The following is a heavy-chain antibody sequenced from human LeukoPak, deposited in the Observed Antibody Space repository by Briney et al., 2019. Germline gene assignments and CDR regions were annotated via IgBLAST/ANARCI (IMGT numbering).Heavy chain of an antibody. J-gene: IGHJ4*02. CDR3: ARLPANDILTGYYDY. Sequence: SETLSLTCTVSGGSVSSSSYYWGWIRQPPGKGLEWIGSIYYSGSTYYNPSLKSRVTISVDTSKNQFSLKLSSVTAADTAVYYCARLPANDILTGYYDYWGQGTLVTVSS. D-gene: IGHD3-9*01. CDR2: IYYSGST. V-gene: IGHV4-39*01. CDR1: GGSVSSSSYY.